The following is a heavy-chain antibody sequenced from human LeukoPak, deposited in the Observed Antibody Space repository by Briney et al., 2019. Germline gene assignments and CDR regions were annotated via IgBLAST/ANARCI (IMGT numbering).Heavy chain of an antibody. V-gene: IGHV3-33*06. Sequence: PGGSLRLSCAASGSIPNNYAMHSVRQAAGKGLGWVAVIWHDGLNKFYADFLKGRFTISRDFCKDTVYLQMSGLTVEDTAVYYWAKAGQRSYAEAFDSWGQGTLVTVSS. D-gene: IGHD3-16*01. CDR1: GSIPNNYA. CDR2: IWHDGLNK. CDR3: AKAGQRSYAEAFDS. J-gene: IGHJ4*02.